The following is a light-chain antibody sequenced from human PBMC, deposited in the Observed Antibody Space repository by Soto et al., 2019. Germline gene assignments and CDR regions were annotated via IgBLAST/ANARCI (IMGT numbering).Light chain of an antibody. CDR1: SSDVGGYNY. J-gene: IGLJ1*01. Sequence: QSVLTQPPSASGSPGQSVTISCTGTSSDVGGYNYVSWYQHHPGKAPRLIIYEVVQRPSGVPDRFSGSKSGNTASLTVSGLQAADEADYFCKSYAGSNTYVFGSGTKVTV. CDR3: KSYAGSNTYV. V-gene: IGLV2-8*01. CDR2: EVV.